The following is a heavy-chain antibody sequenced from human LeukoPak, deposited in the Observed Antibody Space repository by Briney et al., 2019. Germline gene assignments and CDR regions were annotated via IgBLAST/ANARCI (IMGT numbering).Heavy chain of an antibody. CDR2: INAGNGNT. J-gene: IGHJ3*02. CDR3: ARPRWGGAFDI. V-gene: IGHV1-3*01. D-gene: IGHD3-10*01. CDR1: GYTFTSYA. Sequence: GASVKVSCEASGYTFTSYAMHWVRQAPGQRLEWMGWINAGNGNTKYSQKFQGRVTITRDTSASTAYMELSSLRSEDTAVYYCARPRWGGAFDIWGQGTMVTVSS.